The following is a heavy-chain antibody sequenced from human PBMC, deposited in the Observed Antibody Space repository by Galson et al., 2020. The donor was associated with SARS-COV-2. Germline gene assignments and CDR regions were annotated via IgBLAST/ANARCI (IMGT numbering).Heavy chain of an antibody. CDR1: GFTFSNYA. CDR3: AKNGEYHLLSGAFDI. V-gene: IGHV3-23*01. CDR2: ISGSGGST. J-gene: IGHJ3*02. D-gene: IGHD2-2*01. Sequence: GGSLRLSCAASGFTFSNYAMTWVRQAPGKGLEWVSGISGSGGSTHYADSVKGRFTISRDNSKNTLYVQMNGLRAEDTAVYYCAKNGEYHLLSGAFDIWGQGTMVTVSS.